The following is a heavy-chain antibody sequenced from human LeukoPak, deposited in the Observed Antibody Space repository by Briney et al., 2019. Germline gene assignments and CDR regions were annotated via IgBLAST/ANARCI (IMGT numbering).Heavy chain of an antibody. CDR1: GYTFTGYY. CDR3: ARAVLRFLEWLPGNWFDP. J-gene: IGHJ5*02. Sequence: ASVKVSCKASGYTFTGYYMHWVRQAPGQGLEWMGWINPNSGGTNYAQKFQGRVTMTRDTSISTAYMELSRLRSDDTAVYYCARAVLRFLEWLPGNWFDPWGQGTLVTVSS. V-gene: IGHV1-2*02. CDR2: INPNSGGT. D-gene: IGHD3-3*01.